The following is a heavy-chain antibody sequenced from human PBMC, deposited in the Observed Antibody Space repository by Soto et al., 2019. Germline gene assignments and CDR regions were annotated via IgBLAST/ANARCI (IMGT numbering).Heavy chain of an antibody. CDR1: GGSISSYY. J-gene: IGHJ4*02. Sequence: QVQLQESGPGLVKPSETLSLTCTVSGGSISSYYWSWIRQPPGKGLEWIGYIYYSGSTNYNPSLKSRVTISVDTSKNQFSLKLSSVTAADTAVYYCARSLGLSDGYIDYWGQGTLVTVSS. D-gene: IGHD3-16*01. CDR3: ARSLGLSDGYIDY. V-gene: IGHV4-59*01. CDR2: IYYSGST.